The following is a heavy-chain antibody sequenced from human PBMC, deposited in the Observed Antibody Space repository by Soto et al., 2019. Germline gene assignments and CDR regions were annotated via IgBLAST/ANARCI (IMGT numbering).Heavy chain of an antibody. D-gene: IGHD5-18*01. J-gene: IGHJ6*03. V-gene: IGHV1-8*01. CDR2: RNSNRGNT. CDR3: ARGLKKPRIQLWLRSTRNYYMDV. Sequence: ASAEASFTSSGYTFTRYDNYWARQATGKGLEWMGWRNSNRGNTGYAQKFQGRVTMTRNTSISTAYMELSSLRSEDTAVYYCARGLKKPRIQLWLRSTRNYYMDVWGKGTTVTVSS. CDR1: GYTFTRYD.